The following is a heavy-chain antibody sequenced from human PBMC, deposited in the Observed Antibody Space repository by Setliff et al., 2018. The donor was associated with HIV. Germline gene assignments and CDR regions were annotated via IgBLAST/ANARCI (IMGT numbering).Heavy chain of an antibody. Sequence: SETLSLTCSVSSDSISSGSYYWSWIRQPPGKGLEWIGYIYYSGSTNYNPSLKSRVTISVDTSKNQFSLKLSSVTAADTAVYYRARGSIVGATPYYYYYYYMDVWGKGTTVTVSS. CDR2: IYYSGST. V-gene: IGHV4-61*01. CDR3: ARGSIVGATPYYYYYYYMDV. J-gene: IGHJ6*03. D-gene: IGHD1-26*01. CDR1: SDSISSGSYY.